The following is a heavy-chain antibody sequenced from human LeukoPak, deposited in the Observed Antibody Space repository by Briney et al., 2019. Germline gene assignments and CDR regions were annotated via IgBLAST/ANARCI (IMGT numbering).Heavy chain of an antibody. Sequence: ETLSLTCAVYGGSFSGYYWSWIRQAPGKGLEWVSGISASGTSTYYADSVKGRFTISRDNSKNTLYLQMKSLRAEDTAVYYCAKEIYGDSTGGRFQHWGQGTLVTVSS. CDR3: AKEIYGDSTGGRFQH. CDR1: GGSFSGYY. V-gene: IGHV3-23*01. CDR2: ISASGTST. J-gene: IGHJ1*01. D-gene: IGHD4-17*01.